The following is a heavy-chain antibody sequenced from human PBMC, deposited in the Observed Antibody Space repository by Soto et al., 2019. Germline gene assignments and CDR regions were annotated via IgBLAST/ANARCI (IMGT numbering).Heavy chain of an antibody. CDR1: GYTFTGYY. Sequence: ASVKVSCKASGYTFTGYYMHWVRQAPGQGLEWMGWINPNSGGTNYAQKFQGWVTMTRDTSISTAYMELSRLRSDDTAVYYFARVGPLVRGVIPYYYYGMDVWGKGTTVTVSS. J-gene: IGHJ6*04. CDR3: ARVGPLVRGVIPYYYYGMDV. D-gene: IGHD3-10*01. V-gene: IGHV1-2*04. CDR2: INPNSGGT.